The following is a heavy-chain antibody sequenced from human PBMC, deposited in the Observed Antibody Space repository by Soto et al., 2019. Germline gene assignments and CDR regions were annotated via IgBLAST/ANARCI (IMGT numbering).Heavy chain of an antibody. CDR2: ISSTTNYI. Sequence: GGSLRLSCAASGFTFTRYSMNWVRQAPGKGLEWVSSISSTTNYICYADSMKGRFTVSRDNAKNSVYLEMNSLSAEDTAVYYCARESEDLTSNFDYWGQGTLVTVSS. J-gene: IGHJ4*02. V-gene: IGHV3-21*01. CDR3: ARESEDLTSNFDY. CDR1: GFTFTRYS.